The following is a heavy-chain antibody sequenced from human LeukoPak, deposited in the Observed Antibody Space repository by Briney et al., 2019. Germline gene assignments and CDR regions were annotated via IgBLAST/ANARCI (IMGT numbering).Heavy chain of an antibody. D-gene: IGHD2-15*01. Sequence: KPSETLSLTRAVYGGSFSGYYWSWIRQPPGKGLEWIGEINHSGSTNYNPSLKSRVTISVDTSKNQFSLKPSSVTAADTAVYYCARSGEGTVVVVAATPREYYFDYWGQGTLVTVSS. CDR2: INHSGST. CDR3: ARSGEGTVVVVAATPREYYFDY. V-gene: IGHV4-34*01. CDR1: GGSFSGYY. J-gene: IGHJ4*02.